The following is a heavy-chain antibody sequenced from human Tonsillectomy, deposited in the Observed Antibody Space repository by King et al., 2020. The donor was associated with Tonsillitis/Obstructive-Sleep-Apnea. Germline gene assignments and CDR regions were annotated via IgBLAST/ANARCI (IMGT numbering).Heavy chain of an antibody. CDR1: GFTFDDYA. J-gene: IGHJ4*02. CDR2: ISWNSGSI. D-gene: IGHD1-26*01. V-gene: IGHV3-9*01. CDR3: AKGSRSIVGVTFD. Sequence: VQLVESGGGLVQPGRSLRLSCAASGFTFDDYAMHWVRHAPGKGLEWVSGISWNSGSIGYADSVKGRFTISRDNAKNSLYLQMNSLRAEDTALYYCAKGSRSIVGVTFDWGQGTLVTVSS.